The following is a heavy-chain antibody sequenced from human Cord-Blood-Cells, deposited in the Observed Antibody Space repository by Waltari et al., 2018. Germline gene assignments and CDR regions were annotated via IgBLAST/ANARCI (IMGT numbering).Heavy chain of an antibody. V-gene: IGHV3-23*01. CDR2: ISGSGGST. J-gene: IGHJ4*02. CDR1: RCT. CDR3: AKSRGKYSSFDY. Sequence: RCTMSWVRQAPGKGLEWVSAISGSGGSTYYADSVKGRFTISRDNSKNTLYLQMNSLRAEDTAVYYCAKSRGKYSSFDYWGQGTLVTVSS. D-gene: IGHD6-6*01.